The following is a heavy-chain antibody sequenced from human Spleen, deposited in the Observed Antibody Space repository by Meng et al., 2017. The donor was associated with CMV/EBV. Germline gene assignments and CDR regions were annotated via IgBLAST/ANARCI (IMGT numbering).Heavy chain of an antibody. CDR1: AW. CDR2: IKTKTDGGTT. CDR3: TADRYFDWVSYVEFSYDY. V-gene: IGHV3-15*01. D-gene: IGHD3-9*01. Sequence: AWMPWVRQAPGQGLEWVGRIKTKTDGGTTDYAAPVKGRFTISRDDSKNTLYLQMNSLKTEDTAVYYCTADRYFDWVSYVEFSYDYRGQGTLVTVSS. J-gene: IGHJ4*02.